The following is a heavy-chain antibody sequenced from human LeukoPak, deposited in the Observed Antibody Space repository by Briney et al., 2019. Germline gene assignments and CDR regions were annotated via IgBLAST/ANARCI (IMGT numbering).Heavy chain of an antibody. CDR1: GGSISSGDYS. CDR2: IYHSGST. D-gene: IGHD3-10*01. Sequence: SETLSLTCTVSGGSISSGDYSWSWIRQPPGKGLEWIGYIYHSGSTYYNPSLKSRVTISVDRAKNQFSLKLSSVTAADTAVYYCARDLGVQDIWGQGTMVTVSS. J-gene: IGHJ3*02. CDR3: ARDLGVQDI. V-gene: IGHV4-30-2*01.